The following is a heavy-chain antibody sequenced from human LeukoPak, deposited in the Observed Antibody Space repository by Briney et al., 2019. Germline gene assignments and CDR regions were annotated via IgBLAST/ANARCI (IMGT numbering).Heavy chain of an antibody. CDR1: GGSFSGYY. CDR2: INHSGST. Sequence: SETLSLTCAVYGGSFSGYYWSWIRQPPGKGLEWIGEINHSGSTNYNPSLKSRVTISVDTSKNQFSLKLSSVTAADTAVYYCARVRDILPGVCFDHWGQGTLVTVSS. CDR3: ARVRDILPGVCFDH. J-gene: IGHJ4*02. D-gene: IGHD3-9*01. V-gene: IGHV4-34*01.